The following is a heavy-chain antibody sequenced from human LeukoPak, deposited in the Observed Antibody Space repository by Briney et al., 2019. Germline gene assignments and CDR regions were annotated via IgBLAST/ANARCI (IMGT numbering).Heavy chain of an antibody. CDR3: ARAPITMVRGVIPFDY. CDR2: IYYSGST. J-gene: IGHJ4*02. CDR1: GGSISIYY. V-gene: IGHV4-59*01. Sequence: SAETLSLTCTVSGGSISIYYWSWIRQPPGKGPEWIGYIYYSGSTNYNPSLKSRVTISVDTSKNQFSLKLSSVTAADTAVYYCARAPITMVRGVIPFDYWGQGTLVTVSS. D-gene: IGHD3-10*01.